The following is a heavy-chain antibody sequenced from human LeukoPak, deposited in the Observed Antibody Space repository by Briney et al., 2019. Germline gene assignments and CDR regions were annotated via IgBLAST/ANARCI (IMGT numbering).Heavy chain of an antibody. V-gene: IGHV3-43*02. CDR1: GFTFDDYA. Sequence: GGSLRPSCAASGFTFDDYAMHWVRQAPGKGLEWVSLISGDGGSTYYADSVKGRFTISRDNSKNSLYLQMNSLRTEDTALYYCAKASSSWPYYYYYYMDVWGKGTTVTVSS. CDR2: ISGDGGST. CDR3: AKASSSWPYYYYYYMDV. D-gene: IGHD6-13*01. J-gene: IGHJ6*03.